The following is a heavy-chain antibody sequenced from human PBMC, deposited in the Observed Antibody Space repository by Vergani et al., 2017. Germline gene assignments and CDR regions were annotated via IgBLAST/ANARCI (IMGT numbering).Heavy chain of an antibody. CDR1: GGSISSSSYY. CDR3: AGDPGQSRGGGVDP. CDR2: IYYSGST. J-gene: IGHJ5*02. V-gene: IGHV4-39*07. Sequence: QLQLQESGPGLVKPSETLSLTCTVSGGSISSSSYYWGWIRQPPGKGLEWIGSIYYSGSTYYNPSLKSRVTISVDTSKNQFSLKLSSVTAADTAVYYGAGDPGQSRGGGVDPGGQGTLVTVSA. D-gene: IGHD3-10*01.